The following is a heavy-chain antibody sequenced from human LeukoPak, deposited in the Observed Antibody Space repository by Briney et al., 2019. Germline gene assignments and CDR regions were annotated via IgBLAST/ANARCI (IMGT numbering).Heavy chain of an antibody. CDR1: GGSISSHY. D-gene: IGHD2-8*01. CDR2: IYYSGST. Sequence: SETLSLTCTVSGGSISSHYWSWIRQPPGKGLEWIGYIYYSGSTNYNPSLKSRVTISVATSKTQFSLKLSSVTAADTAVYYCAREYCTTTCYFDYWGQGMLVTVSS. J-gene: IGHJ4*02. CDR3: AREYCTTTCYFDY. V-gene: IGHV4-59*11.